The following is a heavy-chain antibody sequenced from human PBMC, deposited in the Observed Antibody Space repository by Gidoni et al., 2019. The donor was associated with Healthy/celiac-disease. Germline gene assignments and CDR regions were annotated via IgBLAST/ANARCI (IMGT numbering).Heavy chain of an antibody. CDR1: GGSISIYY. CDR3: ARGFWQTGIAAAGNWFDP. Sequence: QVQLQASGPGLVKPSETLSLTCTVSGGSISIYYWSWIRQPPGKGLEWIGYIYYSGRTNYNPSLKSRVTISVDTSKNQFSLKLSSVTAADTAVYYCARGFWQTGIAAAGNWFDPWGQGTLVTVSS. V-gene: IGHV4-59*12. D-gene: IGHD6-13*01. CDR2: IYYSGRT. J-gene: IGHJ5*02.